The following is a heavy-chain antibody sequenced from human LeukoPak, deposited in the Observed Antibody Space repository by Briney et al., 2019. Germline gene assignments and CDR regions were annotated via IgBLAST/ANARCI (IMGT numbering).Heavy chain of an antibody. D-gene: IGHD3-22*01. CDR2: IYYSGST. J-gene: IGHJ3*02. Sequence: SETLSLTCTVSGGSISSYYWSWIRQPPGKGLEWIGYIYYSGSTNYNPSLKSRVTISVDTSKNQFSLKLSSVTAADTAVYYCARVYNYYDSSGYGVDAFDIWGQGTMFTVSS. CDR3: ARVYNYYDSSGYGVDAFDI. V-gene: IGHV4-59*01. CDR1: GGSISSYY.